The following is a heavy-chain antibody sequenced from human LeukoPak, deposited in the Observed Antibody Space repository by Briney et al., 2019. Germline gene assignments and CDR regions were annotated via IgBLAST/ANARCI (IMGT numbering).Heavy chain of an antibody. CDR2: INPSGSST. CDR3: ARSPHILTGENFDY. D-gene: IGHD3-9*01. J-gene: IGHJ4*02. Sequence: GASVTVSCKASGYSFTSHYMHWVRQAPGQGLEWMGLINPSGSSTLYAQKFQGRVTMTRDTTTSTAYMDLSRLRSVDTAVYYCARSPHILTGENFDYWGQGTLVTVSS. CDR1: GYSFTSHY. V-gene: IGHV1-46*01.